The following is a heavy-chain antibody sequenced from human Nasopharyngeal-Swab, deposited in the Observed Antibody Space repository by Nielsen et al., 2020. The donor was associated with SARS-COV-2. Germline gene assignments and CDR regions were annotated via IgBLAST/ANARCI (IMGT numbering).Heavy chain of an antibody. V-gene: IGHV1-46*01. CDR2: INPSGGST. CDR1: GYTFTSYY. J-gene: IGHJ4*02. CDR3: ARGFPMLPGGCDY. Sequence: ASVKVSCKASGYTFTSYYMHWVRQAPGQGLEWMGIINPSGGSTSYAQKFQGRVTMTTDTSTSTAYMELRSLRSDDTAVYYCARGFPMLPGGCDYWGQGTLVTVSS. D-gene: IGHD2-8*01.